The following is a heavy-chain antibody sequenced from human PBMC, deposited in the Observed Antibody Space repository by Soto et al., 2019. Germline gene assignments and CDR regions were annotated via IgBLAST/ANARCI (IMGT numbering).Heavy chain of an antibody. CDR1: GFTFSSYA. Sequence: QVQLVESGGGVVQPGRSLRLSCAASGFTFSSYAMHWVRQAPGKGLEWVAVISYDGSNKYYADSVKGRFTISRDNSKNTLYLQMNSLRAEDTAVYYCERDINSSWVFYYYYGMDVWGQGTTATVSS. CDR2: ISYDGSNK. CDR3: ERDINSSWVFYYYYGMDV. J-gene: IGHJ6*02. V-gene: IGHV3-30-3*01. D-gene: IGHD6-13*01.